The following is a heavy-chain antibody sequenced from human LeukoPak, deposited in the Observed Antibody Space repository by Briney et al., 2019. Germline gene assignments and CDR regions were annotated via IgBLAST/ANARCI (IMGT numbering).Heavy chain of an antibody. V-gene: IGHV4-31*03. D-gene: IGHD3-22*01. J-gene: IGHJ4*02. CDR1: GASISSGNTY. CDR3: ARDLIYYDSSGPLDY. CDR2: IYYSGST. Sequence: SQTLSLTCTVSGASISSGNTYWSWIRQHPGKGLEWIGYIYYSGSTLYTPSLESRLTMSVDTSRNQFSLHLTSVTAADTAAYYCARDLIYYDSSGPLDYWDQGTLVTVSS.